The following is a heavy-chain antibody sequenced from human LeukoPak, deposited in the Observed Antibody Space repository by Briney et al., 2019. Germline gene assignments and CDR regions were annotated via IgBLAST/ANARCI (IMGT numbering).Heavy chain of an antibody. CDR3: ATSNDSSGLQPIDY. J-gene: IGHJ4*02. D-gene: IGHD3-22*01. CDR2: IYYSGST. CDR1: GGSISSYY. Sequence: SETLSLTCTVSGGSISSYYWSWIRQPPGKGLEWIGYIYYSGSTNYNPSLKSRVTISVDTSKNQFSLKLSSVTAADTAVYYCATSNDSSGLQPIDYWGQRTLVTVSS. V-gene: IGHV4-59*08.